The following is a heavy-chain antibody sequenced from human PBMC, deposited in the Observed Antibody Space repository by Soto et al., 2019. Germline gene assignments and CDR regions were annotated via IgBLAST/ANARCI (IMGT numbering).Heavy chain of an antibody. CDR3: ARGYTGYCSGGTCYWFDP. CDR2: ISSSASHI. D-gene: IGHD2-15*01. Sequence: EVQLVESGGGLGKPGGSLRLSCAASGFSFSSYSMNWVRQAPGKGLEWVSSISSSASHINYADSVKVRFTISRDNAKKSLYLQMNSLRAEDTAVYYCARGYTGYCSGGTCYWFDPWGQVTLVTVSS. J-gene: IGHJ5*02. CDR1: GFSFSSYS. V-gene: IGHV3-21*01.